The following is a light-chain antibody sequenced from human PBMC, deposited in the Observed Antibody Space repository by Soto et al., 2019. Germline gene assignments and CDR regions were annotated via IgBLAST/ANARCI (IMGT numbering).Light chain of an antibody. J-gene: IGLJ3*02. CDR1: XXDVGGYNY. CDR3: SSYTSSSTPWV. V-gene: IGLV2-14*01. Sequence: QSALTQPASVSGSPGQSITISCTGTXXDVGGYNYVSWYQQHPGKAPKLMIYEVSNRPSGVSNRFSGSKSGNTASLTISGLQAEDEADYYCSSYTSSSTPWVFGGGTKVTVL. CDR2: EVS.